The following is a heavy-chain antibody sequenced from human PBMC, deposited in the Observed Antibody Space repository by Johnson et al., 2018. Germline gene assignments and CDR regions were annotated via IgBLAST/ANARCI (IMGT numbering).Heavy chain of an antibody. D-gene: IGHD3-3*01. V-gene: IGHV3-23*04. CDR3: AKDTYDFWSALGVQNWFDP. CDR2: ISGSGGST. J-gene: IGHJ5*02. CDR1: GFTFSSYA. Sequence: VQLVQSGGGLVQPGGSLRLSCAASGFTFSSYAMSWVRQAPGKGLEWVSAISGSGGSTYYADSVKGRFTISRDNSKNTLYLPMNSLRAEDTAVYYCAKDTYDFWSALGVQNWFDPWGQGTLVTVSS.